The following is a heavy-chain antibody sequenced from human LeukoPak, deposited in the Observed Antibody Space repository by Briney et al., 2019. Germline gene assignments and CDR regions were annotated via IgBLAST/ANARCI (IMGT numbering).Heavy chain of an antibody. D-gene: IGHD4-17*01. Sequence: GSLRISCSASGFTFSSFAMHWVRQAPGKGLEWVAVISYDGSNKYYADSVKGRFTISRDNSKNTLYLQMNSLRAEDTAVYYCAREPTVTTGFDYWGQGTLVTVSS. CDR1: GFTFSSFA. CDR2: ISYDGSNK. J-gene: IGHJ4*02. V-gene: IGHV3-30*04. CDR3: AREPTVTTGFDY.